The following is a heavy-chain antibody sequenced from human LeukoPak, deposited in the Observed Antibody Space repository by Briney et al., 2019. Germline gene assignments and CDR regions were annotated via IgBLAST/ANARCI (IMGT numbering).Heavy chain of an antibody. CDR1: GGSLSSYP. J-gene: IGHJ4*02. CDR2: IIPVVGLI. D-gene: IGHD2-2*01. V-gene: IGHV1-69*04. CDR3: ARVGCSSTSCYLYYFDY. Sequence: SVKVSCKASGGSLSSYPISWVRQAPGQGLEWMGRIIPVVGLINYAQKFQGRVTITADKSTSTAYMELSSLRSEDTAVYYCARVGCSSTSCYLYYFDYWGQGTLVTVSS.